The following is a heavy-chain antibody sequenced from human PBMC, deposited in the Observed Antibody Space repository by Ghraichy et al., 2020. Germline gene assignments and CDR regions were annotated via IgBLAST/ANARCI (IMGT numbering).Heavy chain of an antibody. CDR1: GGSISSYY. Sequence: SQTLSLTCTVSGGSISSYYWSWIRQPPGKGLEWIGYIYYSGSTNYNPSLKSRVTISVDTSKNQFSLKLSSVTAADTAVYYCAGGPKYYDILTGYYEPYYYYGMDVWGQGTTVTVSS. D-gene: IGHD3-9*01. CDR3: AGGPKYYDILTGYYEPYYYYGMDV. CDR2: IYYSGST. V-gene: IGHV4-59*01. J-gene: IGHJ6*02.